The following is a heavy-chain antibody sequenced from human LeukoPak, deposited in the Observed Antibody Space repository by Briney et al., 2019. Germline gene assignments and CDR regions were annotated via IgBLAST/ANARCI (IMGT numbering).Heavy chain of an antibody. Sequence: AGGSLRLSCAASGFTFSNYEMNWVRQAPGKGVEWVSYITSSGSTIHYADSVEGRFTISRDNAKNSLSLQMNSLRAEDTAIYYCAELGITMIGGVWGKGTTVTISS. CDR1: GFTFSNYE. D-gene: IGHD3-10*02. CDR3: AELGITMIGGV. J-gene: IGHJ6*04. CDR2: ITSSGSTI. V-gene: IGHV3-48*03.